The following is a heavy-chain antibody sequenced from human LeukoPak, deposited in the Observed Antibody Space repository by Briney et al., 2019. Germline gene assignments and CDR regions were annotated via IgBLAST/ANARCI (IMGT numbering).Heavy chain of an antibody. J-gene: IGHJ4*02. Sequence: GGSLRLSCAASGFMFSAYAMNWVRQAPGKGLEWISYISSSSSNIYYADSVKGRFTISRDNARNSLYLQINSLRVDDTAVYFCARENGYRLDYWGQGSLVTVSS. CDR3: ARENGYRLDY. V-gene: IGHV3-48*04. CDR1: GFMFSAYA. CDR2: ISSSSSNI. D-gene: IGHD5-18*01.